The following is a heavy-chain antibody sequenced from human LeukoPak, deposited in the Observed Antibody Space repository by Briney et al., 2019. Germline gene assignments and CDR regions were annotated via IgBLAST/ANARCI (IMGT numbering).Heavy chain of an antibody. CDR1: GGSISSYY. CDR3: ARAGADYDILSSVYYYYYMDV. CDR2: IYTSGST. V-gene: IGHV4-4*09. Sequence: SETLSLTCTVSGGSISSYYWSWIRQPPGKGLEWIGYIYTSGSTNYNPSLKSRVTISVDTSKNQLSLKLSSVTAADTAVYYCARAGADYDILSSVYYYYYMDVWGKGTTVTVSS. J-gene: IGHJ6*03. D-gene: IGHD3-9*01.